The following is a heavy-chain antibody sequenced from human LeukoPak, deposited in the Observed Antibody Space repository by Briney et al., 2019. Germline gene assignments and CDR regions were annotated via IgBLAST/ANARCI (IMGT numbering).Heavy chain of an antibody. CDR3: AKAGYSYGNPFDY. D-gene: IGHD5-18*01. J-gene: IGHJ4*02. CDR1: GFTFSSYG. Sequence: GRSLRLSCAASGFTFSSYGMHWVRQAPGKGLEWVAVISYDGSNKYYADSVKGRFTISRDNSKNTLYLQMNSLRAEDTAVYYCAKAGYSYGNPFDYWGQGTLVTVSS. V-gene: IGHV3-30*18. CDR2: ISYDGSNK.